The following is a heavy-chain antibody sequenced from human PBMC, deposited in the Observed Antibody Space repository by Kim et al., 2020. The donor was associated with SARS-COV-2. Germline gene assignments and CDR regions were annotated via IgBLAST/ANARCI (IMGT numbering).Heavy chain of an antibody. CDR2: T. CDR3: ARHSSALYFDF. D-gene: IGHD2-21*01. Sequence: TFYADSVKGRFTSSRDNSKNTLYLQMNSLGAEDTAIYYCARHSSALYFDFWGQGTLVTVSS. V-gene: IGHV3-23*01. J-gene: IGHJ4*02.